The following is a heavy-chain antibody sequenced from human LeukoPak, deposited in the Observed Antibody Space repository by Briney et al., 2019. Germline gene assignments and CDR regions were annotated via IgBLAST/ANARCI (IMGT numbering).Heavy chain of an antibody. CDR2: IKQDGSEK. J-gene: IGHJ4*02. V-gene: IGHV3-7*03. CDR1: GFTFSSYW. D-gene: IGHD5-18*01. Sequence: PGGSLRLSCAASGFTFSSYWMSWVRQAPGKGLEWVANIKQDGSEKYYVDSVKGRFTISRDNAKNSLYLQMNSLRAEDTAVYYCARDPSRLPWEQWLDYWGQGTLVTVSS. CDR3: ARDPSRLPWEQWLDY.